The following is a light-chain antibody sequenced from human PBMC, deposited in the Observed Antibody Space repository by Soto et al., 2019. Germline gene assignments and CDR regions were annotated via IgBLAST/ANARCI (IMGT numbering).Light chain of an antibody. CDR1: QSVRTN. Sequence: ETVMTQSPATLSVSPGERVTLSCRASQSVRTNLVWYQQSPGQPPRLLIYGASDRVAGVPYRFSGSGSGTDFTLTISGLQSEDCAVYLCQQYNEWPRTFGQGTKLEIK. V-gene: IGKV3-15*01. CDR3: QQYNEWPRT. CDR2: GAS. J-gene: IGKJ2*01.